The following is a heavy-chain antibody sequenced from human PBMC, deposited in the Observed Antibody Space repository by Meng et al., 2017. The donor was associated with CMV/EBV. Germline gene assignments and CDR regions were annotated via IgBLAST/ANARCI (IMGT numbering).Heavy chain of an antibody. J-gene: IGHJ4*02. V-gene: IGHV2-5*02. CDR3: ARIAAAGRFDY. Sequence: QITLEASGPTQVEPLPALTLHGTFCGFSLSTSGVGVGWTRQPPGKALEWLALIYWDDDKRYSPSLKSRLTITKDTSKNQVVLTMTNMDPVDTATYYCARIAAAGRFDYWGQGTLVTVSS. CDR2: IYWDDDK. D-gene: IGHD6-13*01. CDR1: GFSLSTSGVG.